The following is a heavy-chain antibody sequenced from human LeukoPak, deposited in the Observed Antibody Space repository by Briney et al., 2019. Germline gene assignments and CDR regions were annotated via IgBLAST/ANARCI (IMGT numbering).Heavy chain of an antibody. V-gene: IGHV3-48*01. CDR3: ASGYCSGGSCYGAFDI. CDR2: ISSSSSTI. D-gene: IGHD2-15*01. Sequence: PGGSLRLSCAASGFTFSSYSMNWVRQAPGKGLEWVSYISSSSSTIYYADSVKGRSTISRDNAKNSLYLQMNSLRAEDTAVYYCASGYCSGGSCYGAFDIWGQGTMVTVSS. J-gene: IGHJ3*02. CDR1: GFTFSSYS.